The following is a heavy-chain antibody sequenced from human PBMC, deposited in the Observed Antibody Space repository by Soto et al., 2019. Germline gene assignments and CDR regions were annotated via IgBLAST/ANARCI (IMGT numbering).Heavy chain of an antibody. J-gene: IGHJ1*01. CDR3: ASGHPEYFQH. Sequence: GESLKISCKSSGYSFTSYWIGWGRQRPGKGLEWMGTIYPGDSDTRYSRSFQGQVTISADKSISNADLQWSSLKASDTAMYYCASGHPEYFQHWGQGTLVTVSS. V-gene: IGHV5-51*01. CDR2: IYPGDSDT. CDR1: GYSFTSYW.